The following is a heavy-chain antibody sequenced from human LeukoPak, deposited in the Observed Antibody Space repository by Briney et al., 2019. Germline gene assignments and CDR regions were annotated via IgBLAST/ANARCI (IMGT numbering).Heavy chain of an antibody. J-gene: IGHJ4*02. D-gene: IGHD2-8*01. CDR1: GFTFDDYA. Sequence: SGGSLRLSCAASGFTFDDYAIHWVRQAPGKGLEWVAFIKADGVFTNYAEAVKGRFTISRDNSDNTVFLQMESVRPDDTAVYYCARKLMSSRRFEYWGQGTLVTVSS. V-gene: IGHV3-43*02. CDR3: ARKLMSSRRFEY. CDR2: IKADGVFT.